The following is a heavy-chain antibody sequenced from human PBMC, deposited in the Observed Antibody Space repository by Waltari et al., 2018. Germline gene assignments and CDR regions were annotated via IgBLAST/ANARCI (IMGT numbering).Heavy chain of an antibody. Sequence: QVQLQQWGAGLLKPSETLSLTCAVYGGSFSGYYWSWIRQPPGKGLEWIGEINHSGSTNYNPSLKSRVTISVDTSKNQFSLKLSSVTAADTAVYYCARAPGFTIFGVVIHYFDYWGQGTLVTVSS. D-gene: IGHD3-3*01. CDR1: GGSFSGYY. J-gene: IGHJ4*02. V-gene: IGHV4-34*01. CDR2: INHSGST. CDR3: ARAPGFTIFGVVIHYFDY.